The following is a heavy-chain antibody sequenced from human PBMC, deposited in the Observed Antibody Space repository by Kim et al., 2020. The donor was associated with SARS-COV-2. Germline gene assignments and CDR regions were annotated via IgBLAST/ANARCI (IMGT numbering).Heavy chain of an antibody. J-gene: IGHJ4*02. Sequence: ASVKVSCKASGYIFTGFYIHWVRQVPGQGLEWMGWTNPDGIGTNYAQKFQGRLTLTRDTSITTAFLELSGLRSDDTAVYYCVRDARTNKEDLDFWGQGTLITVSS. CDR2: TNPDGIGT. V-gene: IGHV1-2*02. CDR1: GYIFTGFY. CDR3: VRDARTNKEDLDF.